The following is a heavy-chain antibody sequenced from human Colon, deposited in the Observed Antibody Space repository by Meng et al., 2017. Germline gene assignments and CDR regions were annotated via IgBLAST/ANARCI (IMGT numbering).Heavy chain of an antibody. D-gene: IGHD3-22*01. V-gene: IGHV4-59*01. Sequence: QVQLQESGPGLVKPSETLSLTCTVSGGSISSYYWSWIRQPPGKGLEWIGYIYYIGSTNYNPSLKSRVTISVDTSKNQFSLRLSSVTAADTAVYYCARLPYYYDSSGYYAFDYWGQGTLVTVSS. J-gene: IGHJ4*02. CDR1: GGSISSYY. CDR3: ARLPYYYDSSGYYAFDY. CDR2: IYYIGST.